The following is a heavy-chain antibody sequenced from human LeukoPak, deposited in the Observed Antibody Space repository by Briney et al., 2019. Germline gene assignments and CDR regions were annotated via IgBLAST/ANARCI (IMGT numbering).Heavy chain of an antibody. CDR2: ISSSSSYI. CDR3: AREDSSGWYSDPFDY. D-gene: IGHD6-19*01. CDR1: GFIFSSYS. V-gene: IGHV3-21*01. J-gene: IGHJ4*02. Sequence: GGSLRLSCAGSGFIFSSYSMNWVRQAPGKGLEWVSSISSSSSYIYYADSVKGRFTISRDSAKNSLYLQMNSLRAEDTAVYYCAREDSSGWYSDPFDYWGQGTLVTVSS.